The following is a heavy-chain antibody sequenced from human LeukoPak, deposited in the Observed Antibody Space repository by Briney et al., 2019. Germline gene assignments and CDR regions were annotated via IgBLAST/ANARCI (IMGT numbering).Heavy chain of an antibody. Sequence: GGSLRPSCAASGFTFSSYGMHWVRQAPGKGLEWVAVISYDGSNKYYADSVKGRFTISRDNSKNTLYLQMNSLRAEDTAVYYCAKTGVGWDFDYWGQGTLVTVSS. D-gene: IGHD1-26*01. CDR1: GFTFSSYG. CDR3: AKTGVGWDFDY. J-gene: IGHJ4*02. V-gene: IGHV3-30*18. CDR2: ISYDGSNK.